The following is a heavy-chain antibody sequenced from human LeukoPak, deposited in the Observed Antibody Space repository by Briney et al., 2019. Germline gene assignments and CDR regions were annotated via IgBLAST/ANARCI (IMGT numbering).Heavy chain of an antibody. J-gene: IGHJ4*02. CDR3: AKDRPYTAMVLDY. D-gene: IGHD5-18*01. CDR2: ISYDGSNK. V-gene: IGHV3-30*18. CDR1: GFSLSSYG. Sequence: GRSLRLSCAASGFSLSSYGMHWVRQAPGKGLEWVAVISYDGSNKYYADSVKGRFTISRDNSKNTLYLQMNSLRAEDTAVYYCAKDRPYTAMVLDYRGQGTLVTVSS.